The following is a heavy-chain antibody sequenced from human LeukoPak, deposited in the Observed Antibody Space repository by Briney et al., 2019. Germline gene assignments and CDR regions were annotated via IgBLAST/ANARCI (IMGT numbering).Heavy chain of an antibody. J-gene: IGHJ4*02. V-gene: IGHV1-8*01. CDR1: GYTFTSYD. CDR3: ARTRGYSYGYSDY. D-gene: IGHD5-18*01. CDR2: MNPNSGNT. Sequence: SVKVSCKASGYTFTSYDINWVRQATGQGLEWMGWMNPNSGNTGYAQKFQGRVTMTRNTSISTAYMELSSLRSEDTAVYYCARTRGYSYGYSDYWGQGTLVTVSS.